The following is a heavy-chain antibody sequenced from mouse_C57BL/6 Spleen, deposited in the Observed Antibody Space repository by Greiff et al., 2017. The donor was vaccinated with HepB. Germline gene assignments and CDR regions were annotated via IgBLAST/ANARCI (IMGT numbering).Heavy chain of an antibody. J-gene: IGHJ4*01. V-gene: IGHV1-18*01. Sequence: EVHLVESGPELVKPGASVKIPCKASGYTFTDYNMDWVKQSHGKSLEWIGDINPNNGGTIYNQKFKGKATLTVDKSSSTAYMELRSLTSEDTAVYYCARSPYYDFSYAMDYWGQGTSVTVSS. D-gene: IGHD2-4*01. CDR1: GYTFTDYN. CDR3: ARSPYYDFSYAMDY. CDR2: INPNNGGT.